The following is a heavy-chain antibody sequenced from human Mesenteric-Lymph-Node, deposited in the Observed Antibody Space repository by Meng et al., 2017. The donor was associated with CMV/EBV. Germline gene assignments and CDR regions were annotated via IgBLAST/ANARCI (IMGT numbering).Heavy chain of an antibody. CDR2: INHSGVP. J-gene: IGHJ4*02. V-gene: IGHV4-34*01. CDR1: GGSFSGCY. CDR3: ARGSDIPVNNY. Sequence: QVQLQQWVAGLLKPSETLSLTCAVYGGSFSGCYWSWIRQPPGKGLEWIGEINHSGVPNYNPSLKSRVTISLDRSKNQFSLKLSSVTAEDTAVYYCARGSDIPVNNYWGQGTLVTVSS. D-gene: IGHD2-15*01.